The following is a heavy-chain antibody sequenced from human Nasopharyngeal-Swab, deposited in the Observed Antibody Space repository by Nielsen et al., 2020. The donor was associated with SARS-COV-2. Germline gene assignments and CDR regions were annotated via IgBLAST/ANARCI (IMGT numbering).Heavy chain of an antibody. J-gene: IGHJ4*02. Sequence: GESLNISCAASGFPFDDYGMSWVRQAPGKGLEWVSGINWNGGSTGYADSVKGRFTISRDNAKNSLYLQMNSLRAEDTALYHCARDHYYDSSGSDYWGQGTLVTVSS. CDR3: ARDHYYDSSGSDY. CDR2: INWNGGST. V-gene: IGHV3-20*01. CDR1: GFPFDDYG. D-gene: IGHD3-22*01.